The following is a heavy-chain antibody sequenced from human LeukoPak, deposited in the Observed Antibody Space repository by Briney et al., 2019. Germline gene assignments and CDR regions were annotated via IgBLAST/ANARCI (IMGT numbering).Heavy chain of an antibody. CDR3: AKAHFGVGATHYFDY. D-gene: IGHD1-26*01. J-gene: IGHJ4*02. V-gene: IGHV3-23*01. Sequence: GGSLRLSCAASGFTFSSYGMSWVRQAPGKGLEWVSAITGSGDNTYYADSVKGRFTISRDNSKNTLYLQMNSLRTEDTAVYYCAKAHFGVGATHYFDYWGQGTLVTVSS. CDR1: GFTFSSYG. CDR2: ITGSGDNT.